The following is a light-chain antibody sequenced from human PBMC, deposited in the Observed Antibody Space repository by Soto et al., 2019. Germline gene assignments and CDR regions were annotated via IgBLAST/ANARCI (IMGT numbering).Light chain of an antibody. CDR1: RSNIGAGYD. CDR3: QSHDNSLSGPV. V-gene: IGLV1-40*01. CDR2: DNS. Sequence: QSVLTQPPSVSGAPGQRVTISCTGSRSNIGAGYDVHWYQHLPGTAPKLLIYDNSNRPSGVPDRFSGSKSGTSASLAISGLQAEDEADYYCQSHDNSLSGPVFGGGTKLTVL. J-gene: IGLJ2*01.